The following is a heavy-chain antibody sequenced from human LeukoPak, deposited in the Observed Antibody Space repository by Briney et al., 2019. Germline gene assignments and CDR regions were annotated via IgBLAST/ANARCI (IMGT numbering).Heavy chain of an antibody. Sequence: SETQSLTCAVYGGSFSGYYWSWIRQPPGKGLEWIGEINHSGSTNYNPSLKSRVTISVDTSKNQFSLKLSSVTAADTGVYYCARGPVPAAKVSWFDPWGQGTLVTVSS. V-gene: IGHV4-34*01. D-gene: IGHD2-2*01. CDR2: INHSGST. CDR1: GGSFSGYY. J-gene: IGHJ5*02. CDR3: ARGPVPAAKVSWFDP.